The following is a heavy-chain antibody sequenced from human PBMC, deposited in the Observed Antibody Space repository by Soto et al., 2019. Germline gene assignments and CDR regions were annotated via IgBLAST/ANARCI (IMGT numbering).Heavy chain of an antibody. D-gene: IGHD3-3*01. CDR1: GGSISSSSYC. CDR3: ARHLVVGRFLEWSRFDP. Sequence: NPSETLSLTCTVSGGSISSSSYCWGWIRQPPGKGLEWIGSIYYSGSTYYNPSLKSRVTISVDTSKNQFSLKLSSVTAADTAVYYCARHLVVGRFLEWSRFDPWGQGTLVTVSS. J-gene: IGHJ5*02. CDR2: IYYSGST. V-gene: IGHV4-39*01.